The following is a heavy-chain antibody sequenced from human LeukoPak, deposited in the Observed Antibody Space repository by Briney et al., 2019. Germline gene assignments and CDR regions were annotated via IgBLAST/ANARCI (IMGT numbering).Heavy chain of an antibody. D-gene: IGHD3-22*01. V-gene: IGHV3-48*03. CDR3: ARDRTYYYDSSGYYRYDC. CDR1: GFTFSSYE. CDR2: ISSSGSTI. J-gene: IGHJ4*02. Sequence: PGGSLRLSCAASGFTFSSYEMNWVRQAPVKGLEWVSYISSSGSTIYYADSVKGRFTISRDNAKNSLYLQMNSLRAEDTAVYYCARDRTYYYDSSGYYRYDCWGQGTLVTVSS.